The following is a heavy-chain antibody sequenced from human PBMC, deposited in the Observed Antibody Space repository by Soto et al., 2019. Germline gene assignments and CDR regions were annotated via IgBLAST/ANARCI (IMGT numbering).Heavy chain of an antibody. CDR1: GSSISSYY. J-gene: IGHJ3*02. CDR3: ARLTRYCSSTSCYADSFDI. Sequence: SSETLSLTCTLSGSSISSYYWSWIRQPPGKGLQWIGYIYYSGTTNYNPSLKSRVTISVHTCKNQFCLKMSSVTAADRAVYYCARLTRYCSSTSCYADSFDIWGQGTMVTV. D-gene: IGHD2-2*01. V-gene: IGHV4-59*01. CDR2: IYYSGTT.